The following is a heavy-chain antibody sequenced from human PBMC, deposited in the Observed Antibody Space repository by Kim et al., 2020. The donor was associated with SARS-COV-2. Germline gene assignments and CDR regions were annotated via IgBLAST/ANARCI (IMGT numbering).Heavy chain of an antibody. CDR3: ARGGEYCSGGSCYFDY. D-gene: IGHD2-15*01. Sequence: GGSLRLSCAASGFTFSSYSMNWVRQAPGKGLEWVSSISSSSSYIYYADSVKGRFTISRDNAKNSLYLQMNSLRAEDTAVYYCARGGEYCSGGSCYFDYWGQGTLVTVSS. CDR2: ISSSSSYI. V-gene: IGHV3-21*01. CDR1: GFTFSSYS. J-gene: IGHJ4*02.